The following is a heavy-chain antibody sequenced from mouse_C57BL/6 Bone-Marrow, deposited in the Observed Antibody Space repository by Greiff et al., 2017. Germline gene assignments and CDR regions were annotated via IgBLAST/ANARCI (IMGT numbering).Heavy chain of an antibody. CDR1: GYSITSGYY. J-gene: IGHJ4*01. V-gene: IGHV3-6*01. CDR3: ARDHYGSSYPYARDY. CDR2: ISYDGSN. D-gene: IGHD1-1*01. Sequence: EVKLMESGPGLVKPSQSLSLTCSVTGYSITSGYYWNWIRQFPGNKLEWMGYISYDGSNNYNPSLKNRISITRDTSKNQFFLKLNSVTTEDTATYYCARDHYGSSYPYARDYWGQGTSVTVSS.